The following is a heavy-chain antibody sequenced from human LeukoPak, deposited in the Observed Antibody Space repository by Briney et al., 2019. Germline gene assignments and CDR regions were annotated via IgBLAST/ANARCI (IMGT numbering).Heavy chain of an antibody. Sequence: SETLSLTCAVYGGSFSGYYWSWIRQPPGKGLEWIGEINHSGSTNYNPSLKSRVTISVDTSKNQFSLNLSSVTAADTAVYYCARVVVYYYYMDVWGKGTTVTVSS. V-gene: IGHV4-34*01. CDR3: ARVVVYYYYMDV. CDR2: INHSGST. J-gene: IGHJ6*03. CDR1: GGSFSGYY.